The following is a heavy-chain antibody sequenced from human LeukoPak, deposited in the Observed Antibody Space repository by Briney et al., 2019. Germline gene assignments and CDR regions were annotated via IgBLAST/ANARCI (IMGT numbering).Heavy chain of an antibody. CDR3: ARDRPARAGPGAFDI. V-gene: IGHV1-8*03. D-gene: IGHD2-2*01. Sequence: ASVKVSCKGYGYTFINHDIDWVRQAAGQGLEWMGWMNSNSGNTGYAQKFQGRVTFTRDTSISTAYMELYSLTSDDTAVYYCARDRPARAGPGAFDIWGQGTMVTVSS. CDR1: GYTFINHD. J-gene: IGHJ3*02. CDR2: MNSNSGNT.